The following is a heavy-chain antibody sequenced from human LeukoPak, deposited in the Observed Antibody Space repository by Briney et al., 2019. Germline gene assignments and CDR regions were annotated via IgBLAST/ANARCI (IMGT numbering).Heavy chain of an antibody. V-gene: IGHV4-59*08. J-gene: IGHJ4*02. CDR1: GGSISSYY. D-gene: IGHD5-18*01. CDR2: IYYSGST. CDR3: ARLGRRYSGGSYFDY. Sequence: SETLSLTCTVSGGSISSYYWSWIRQPPGKGLDRIAYIYYSGSTNYNPSLKSRVTISVDTSKNQFSLKLSSVTAADTAVYHCARLGRRYSGGSYFDYWGQGTLVTVSS.